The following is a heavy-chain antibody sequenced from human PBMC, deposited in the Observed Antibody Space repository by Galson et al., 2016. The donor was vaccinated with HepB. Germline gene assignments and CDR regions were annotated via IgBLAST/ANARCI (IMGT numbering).Heavy chain of an antibody. J-gene: IGHJ4*02. CDR3: ARAPPELGLGDYFDY. CDR1: DYTFTIYG. Sequence: SVKVSCKASDYTFTIYGISWVRQAPGQGLEWMGWISAYNGNTHYAQKLQGRVTMTTDTSTSTAYMELRSLRSDDTAVYYCARAPPELGLGDYFDYWGQGTLVTVSS. D-gene: IGHD7-27*01. V-gene: IGHV1-18*01. CDR2: ISAYNGNT.